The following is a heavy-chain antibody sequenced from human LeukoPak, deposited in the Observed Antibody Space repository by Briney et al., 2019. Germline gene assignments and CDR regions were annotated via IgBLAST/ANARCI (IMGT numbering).Heavy chain of an antibody. CDR2: TIPMFRKV. CDR1: GYTFTSYG. Sequence: GASVKVSCKASGYTFTSYGISWVRQAPGQGLEWMGGTIPMFRKVNYAQKFQDRITITADESTSTAYLELSSLKSDDTAVYYCAGGEGQFLVPPDYWGQGTLVTVSS. CDR3: AGGEGQFLVPPDY. V-gene: IGHV1-69*13. J-gene: IGHJ4*02. D-gene: IGHD1-26*01.